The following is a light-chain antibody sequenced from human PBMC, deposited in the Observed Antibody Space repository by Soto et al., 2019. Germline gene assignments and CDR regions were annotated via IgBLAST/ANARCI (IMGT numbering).Light chain of an antibody. V-gene: IGKV3-20*01. J-gene: IGKJ1*01. CDR2: SAS. CDR3: QQYGGSPGT. CDR1: QSIGNNQ. Sequence: EIVLTQSPGTLSLSPGERATLSCRASQSIGNNQLAWYQQKPGQAPRLLIYSASRRATGFPARFSGSGSGTDFTLTISSLQSEDFAVYYCQQYGGSPGTLGQGTKVDIK.